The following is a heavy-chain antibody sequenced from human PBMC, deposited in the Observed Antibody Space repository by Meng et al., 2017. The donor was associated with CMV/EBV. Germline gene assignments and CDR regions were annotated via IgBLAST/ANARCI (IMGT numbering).Heavy chain of an antibody. J-gene: IGHJ1*01. CDR3: SRSDCGGYCPFQH. D-gene: IGHD2-21*01. V-gene: IGHV1-2*02. Sequence: ASVPVSCKASGYTFTGYYMHWVRQAPGQGLEWMGWINPNSGSTNYAQKFQGRVTMTRDTSISTAYMELSRLRSDDTAVYYCSRSDCGGYCPFQHWGQGTLVTVSS. CDR2: INPNSGST. CDR1: GYTFTGYY.